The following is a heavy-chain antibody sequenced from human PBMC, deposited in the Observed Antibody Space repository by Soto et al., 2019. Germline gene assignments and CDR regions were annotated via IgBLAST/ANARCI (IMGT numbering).Heavy chain of an antibody. V-gene: IGHV3-53*01. J-gene: IGHJ4*02. CDR1: GFTVSSNY. D-gene: IGHD5-18*01. Sequence: PGGSLRLSCAASGFTVSSNYMSWVRQAPGKGLEWVSVIYSGGSTYYADSVKGRFTISRDNSKNTLYLQMNSLRAEDTAVYYCAREFYGYSYGLSPNFDYWGQGTLVTVSS. CDR3: AREFYGYSYGLSPNFDY. CDR2: IYSGGST.